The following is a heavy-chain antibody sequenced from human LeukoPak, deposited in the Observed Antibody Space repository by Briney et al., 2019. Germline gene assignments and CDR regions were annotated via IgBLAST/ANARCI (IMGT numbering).Heavy chain of an antibody. CDR1: GFTFSSSA. J-gene: IGHJ5*02. V-gene: IGHV3-23*01. CDR3: AKGRQGFDP. CDR2: ISSGGATT. Sequence: PGGSLRLSCAASGFTFSSSAMSWVRKAPGKGLKWVSAISSGGATTYYTDSVKGRFTISRDNSKNTLYLQMNTLRAEDTALYYCAKGRQGFDPWGQGTLVTVSS.